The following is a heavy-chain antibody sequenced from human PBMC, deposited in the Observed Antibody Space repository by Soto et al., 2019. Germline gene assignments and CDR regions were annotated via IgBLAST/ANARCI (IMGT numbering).Heavy chain of an antibody. V-gene: IGHV3-49*05. CDR1: GFTFGDYA. J-gene: IGHJ4*02. Sequence: EVQLVESGGGLVKPGRSLRLSCTGSGFTFGDYAMSWFRQAPGKGLEWVGFIRSKPYGVTAEYAASVKGRFTISRDDSRSIAYLQMNSLPTEDTAVYYCARGIWEMATIRPENYWGQGTLVTVSS. CDR2: IRSKPYGVTA. CDR3: ARGIWEMATIRPENY. D-gene: IGHD5-12*01.